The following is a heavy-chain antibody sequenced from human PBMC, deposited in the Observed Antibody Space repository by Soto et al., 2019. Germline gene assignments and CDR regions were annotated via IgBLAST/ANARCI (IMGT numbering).Heavy chain of an antibody. CDR2: ISDSGGST. CDR3: AKAQYSGYEFSLNLAS. D-gene: IGHD5-12*01. CDR1: GFTFSSYA. J-gene: IGHJ4*02. V-gene: IGHV3-23*01. Sequence: EVQLFESGGGLVQPGGSLRLSCAASGFTFSSYAMTWVRQAPGKGLEWVSGISDSGGSTYYADSVKGRFTFSRDNSKNTLYLQMNSLRAEDTALYDWAKAQYSGYEFSLNLASWGQGTLVTVSS.